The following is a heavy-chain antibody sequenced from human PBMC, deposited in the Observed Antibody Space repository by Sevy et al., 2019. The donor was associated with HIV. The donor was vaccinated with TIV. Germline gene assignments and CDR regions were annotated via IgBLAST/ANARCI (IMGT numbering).Heavy chain of an antibody. V-gene: IGHV4-59*08. CDR2: IYYSGST. J-gene: IGHJ4*02. D-gene: IGHD4-17*01. CDR1: GGSISSYY. Sequence: SETLSLTCTVSGGSISSYYWSWIRQPPGKGLEWIGYIYYSGSTNYNPSLKSRVTISVDTSKNQFSLKLSSVTAADTAVYYCAGNDYGGNSDYWGQGTLVTVSS. CDR3: AGNDYGGNSDY.